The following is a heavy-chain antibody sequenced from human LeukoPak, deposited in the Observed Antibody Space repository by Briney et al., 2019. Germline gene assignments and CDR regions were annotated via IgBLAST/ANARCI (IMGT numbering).Heavy chain of an antibody. CDR1: DASISTYY. CDR3: ASRHCTDGVCFFDY. CDR2: IYYSGHT. J-gene: IGHJ4*02. V-gene: IGHV4-59*01. D-gene: IGHD2-8*01. Sequence: PSETLSLTCTVSDASISTYYWGWIRQPPGKGLEWIGYIYYSGHTNFNPSLESRVTISIDTPKNQFSLSLRSVTAADTAVYYCASRHCTDGVCFFDYWGQGTLVFVSS.